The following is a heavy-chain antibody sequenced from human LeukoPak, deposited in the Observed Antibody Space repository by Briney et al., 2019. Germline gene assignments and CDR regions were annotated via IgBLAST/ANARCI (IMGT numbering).Heavy chain of an antibody. Sequence: PSETLSLTCTVSGGSISSYYWSWIRQPAGKGLEWIGRIYTSVSTNYNPSLKGRVTMSVDTSKNQFSLKLSSVTAADTAVYYCARDYYGSGSYRFDPWGQGTLVTVSS. CDR1: GGSISSYY. J-gene: IGHJ5*02. D-gene: IGHD3-10*01. CDR2: IYTSVST. CDR3: ARDYYGSGSYRFDP. V-gene: IGHV4-4*07.